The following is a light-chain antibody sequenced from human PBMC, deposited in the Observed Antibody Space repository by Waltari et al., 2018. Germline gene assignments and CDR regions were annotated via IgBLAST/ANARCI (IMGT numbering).Light chain of an antibody. CDR2: RSD. CDR3: ATWDDSLNAWI. J-gene: IGLJ2*01. Sequence: QSLLTQPPSISGAPGQRVAISCSGGRSNIGSNSVNWYAQVPGTTPKLLMYRSDQRPSGVSDRFSGSKFGTSASLAITGLLSADEADYICATWDDSLNAWIFGGGTRLTVL. V-gene: IGLV1-44*01. CDR1: RSNIGSNS.